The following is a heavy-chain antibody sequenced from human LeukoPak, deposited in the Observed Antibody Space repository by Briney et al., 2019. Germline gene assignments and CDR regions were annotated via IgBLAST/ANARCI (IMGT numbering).Heavy chain of an antibody. Sequence: ASVKVSCKASGYTFTSYDINWVRQATGQGLEWMGWMNPNSGNTGYAQKFQGRVTITRNTSISTAYMELSSLRSEDTAVYYCARGPTDFWSGYRNYYYYYMDVWGKGTTVTVSS. CDR2: MNPNSGNT. CDR3: ARGPTDFWSGYRNYYYYYMDV. V-gene: IGHV1-8*03. CDR1: GYTFTSYD. J-gene: IGHJ6*03. D-gene: IGHD3-3*01.